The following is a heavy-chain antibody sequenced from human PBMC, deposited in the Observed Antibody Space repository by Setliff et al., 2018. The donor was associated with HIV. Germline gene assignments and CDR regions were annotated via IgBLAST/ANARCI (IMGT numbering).Heavy chain of an antibody. CDR3: ARVWDYDILTGYSFDAFDI. J-gene: IGHJ3*02. V-gene: IGHV7-4-1*02. CDR2: INTNTGNP. D-gene: IGHD3-9*01. CDR1: GYTFTSYA. Sequence: GASVKVSCKASGYTFTSYAMNWVRQAPGQGLEWMGWINTNTGNPTYAQGFTGWFVFSLDTSVSTAYLQISSLKAEDTAVYYCARVWDYDILTGYSFDAFDIWGQGTMVTVSS.